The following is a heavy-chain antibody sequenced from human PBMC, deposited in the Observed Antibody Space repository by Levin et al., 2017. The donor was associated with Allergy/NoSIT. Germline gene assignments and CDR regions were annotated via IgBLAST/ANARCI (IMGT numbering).Heavy chain of an antibody. CDR3: ARDVWTQVRGCGGMDV. J-gene: IGHJ6*02. Sequence: GESLKISCAASGFTFSSYGMHWVRQTPGKGLEWVAVIWYDGSNKYYADSVKGRFTISRDNSKNTLYLQMNSLRAEDTAVYYCARDVWTQVRGCGGMDVWGQGTTVTVSS. CDR1: GFTFSSYG. D-gene: IGHD3-10*01. V-gene: IGHV3-33*01. CDR2: IWYDGSNK.